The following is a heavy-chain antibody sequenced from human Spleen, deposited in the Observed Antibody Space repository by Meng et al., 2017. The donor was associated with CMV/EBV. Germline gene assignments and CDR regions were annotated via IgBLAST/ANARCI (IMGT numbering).Heavy chain of an antibody. J-gene: IGHJ6*02. CDR3: ARVVYGGNWADGMDV. V-gene: IGHV1-2*02. D-gene: IGHD4-23*01. Sequence: ASVKVSCKASGYSFTGYYMHWVRQAPGQVFEWMGWINPNSGAINYAQSFQGRVTLTRDTSINIAYMELSSLRSDDTAIYYCARVVYGGNWADGMDVWGQGTTVTVSS. CDR1: GYSFTGYY. CDR2: INPNSGAI.